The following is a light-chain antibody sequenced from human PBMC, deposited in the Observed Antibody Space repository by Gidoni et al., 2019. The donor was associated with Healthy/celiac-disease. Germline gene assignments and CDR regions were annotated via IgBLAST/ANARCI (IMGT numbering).Light chain of an antibody. CDR3: QQSYSTPYX. J-gene: IGKJ2*01. Sequence: DIQMTQSPSSLSASVGDRVTITCRASQSISSYLNWYQQKPGKAPKLLIYAASSLQSGVPSRFSGSGSGTDFTLTISSLQPEDFATYYCQQSYSTPYXXXQGTKLEI. V-gene: IGKV1-39*01. CDR1: QSISSY. CDR2: AAS.